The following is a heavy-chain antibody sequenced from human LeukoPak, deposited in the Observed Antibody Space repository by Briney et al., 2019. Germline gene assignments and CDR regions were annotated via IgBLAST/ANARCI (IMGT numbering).Heavy chain of an antibody. D-gene: IGHD7-27*01. CDR2: IDWDDDT. CDR3: ARMNRGNYFDY. V-gene: IGHV2-70*11. Sequence: SGPALVKPTQTLTLTCTFSGFSLNASGMCVSWIRQPPGKALEWLDRIDWDDDTYYSTSLNTRLTISKDTSKNQVVLTMTNMDPVDTATYYCARMNRGNYFDYWGQGTLVTVSS. CDR1: GFSLNASGMC. J-gene: IGHJ4*02.